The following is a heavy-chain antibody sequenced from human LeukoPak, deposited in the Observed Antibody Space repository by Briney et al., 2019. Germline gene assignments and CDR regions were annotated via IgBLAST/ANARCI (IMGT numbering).Heavy chain of an antibody. CDR3: AGDGIAAAGT. J-gene: IGHJ4*02. D-gene: IGHD6-13*01. V-gene: IGHV3-30*03. CDR2: ISYDGSNK. CDR1: GFTFSSYG. Sequence: PGGSLRLSCAASGFTFSSYGMHWVRQAPGKGLEWVAVISYDGSNKYYADSVKGRFTISRDNSKNTLYLQMNSLRAEDTAVYYCAGDGIAAAGTWGQGTLVTVSS.